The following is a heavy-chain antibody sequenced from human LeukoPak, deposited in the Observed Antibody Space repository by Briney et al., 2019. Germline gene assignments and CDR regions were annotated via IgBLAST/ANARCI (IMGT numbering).Heavy chain of an antibody. CDR3: AREQKYSSSWPFDY. V-gene: IGHV1-69*04. Sequence: GAPVKVSCKASGGTFSSYAISWVRQAPGQGLEWMGRIIPILGIANYAQKFQGRVTITADKSTSTAYMELSSLRSEDTAVYYCAREQKYSSSWPFDYWGQGTLVTVSS. J-gene: IGHJ4*02. D-gene: IGHD6-13*01. CDR1: GGTFSSYA. CDR2: IIPILGIA.